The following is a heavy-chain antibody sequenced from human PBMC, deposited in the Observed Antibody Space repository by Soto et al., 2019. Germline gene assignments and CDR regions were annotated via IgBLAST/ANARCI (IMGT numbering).Heavy chain of an antibody. Sequence: QITLKESGPTLVKPTQTLTLTCTFSGFSLSTSGVGVGWIRQPPGKALEWLALIYWDDDKRYSPSLKSRLTITKDTSKTQVVLTMTTMDPVDTATYYCAHSNAQPWGGGWSFGYWGQGTLVTVSS. CDR3: AHSNAQPWGGGWSFGY. CDR2: IYWDDDK. V-gene: IGHV2-5*02. CDR1: GFSLSTSGVG. J-gene: IGHJ4*02. D-gene: IGHD7-27*01.